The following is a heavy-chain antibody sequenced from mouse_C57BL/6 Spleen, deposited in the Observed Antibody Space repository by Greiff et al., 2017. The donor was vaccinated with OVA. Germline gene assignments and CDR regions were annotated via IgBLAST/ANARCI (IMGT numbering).Heavy chain of an antibody. D-gene: IGHD4-1*01. Sequence: QVQLQQPGTELVKPGASVKLSCKASGYTFTSYWMHWVKQRPGPGLAWIGNINPSNGGTNYNEKFKSKATLTVDKSSSTAYMQLSSLTSEDSAVYYCARYLGPYYAMDYWGQGTSVTVSS. CDR2: INPSNGGT. CDR1: GYTFTSYW. CDR3: ARYLGPYYAMDY. V-gene: IGHV1-53*01. J-gene: IGHJ4*01.